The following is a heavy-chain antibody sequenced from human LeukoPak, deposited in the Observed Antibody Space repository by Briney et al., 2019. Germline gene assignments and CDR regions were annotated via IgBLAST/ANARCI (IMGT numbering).Heavy chain of an antibody. Sequence: SETLSLTCAVYGGSFSGYYWSWIRQPPGKGLEWIGEINQSGSTNYNPSLKSRVTISVDTSKNQFSLKLSSVTAADTAVYYCASKPYYYDSSGYYYFDYWGQGTLVTVSS. V-gene: IGHV4-34*01. CDR2: INQSGST. CDR1: GGSFSGYY. J-gene: IGHJ4*02. CDR3: ASKPYYYDSSGYYYFDY. D-gene: IGHD3-22*01.